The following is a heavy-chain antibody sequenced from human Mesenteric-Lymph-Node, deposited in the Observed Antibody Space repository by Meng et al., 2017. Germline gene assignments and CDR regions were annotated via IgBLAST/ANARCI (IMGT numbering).Heavy chain of an antibody. D-gene: IGHD6-19*01. CDR1: GFTFSSYA. V-gene: IGHV3-30*04. CDR2: ISYDGSNK. CDR3: ARDFSVAGVDY. Sequence: GESLKISCAASGFTFSSYAMHWVRQAPGKGLEWVAVISYDGSNKYYADSVKGRFTISRDNSKNTLYLQMNSLRAEDTAVYYCARDFSVAGVDYWGQGTLVTVSS. J-gene: IGHJ4*02.